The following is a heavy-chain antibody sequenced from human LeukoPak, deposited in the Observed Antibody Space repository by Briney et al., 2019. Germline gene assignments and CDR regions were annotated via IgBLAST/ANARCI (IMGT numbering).Heavy chain of an antibody. V-gene: IGHV1-2*04. D-gene: IGHD3-9*01. CDR2: INPNSGGT. CDR1: GYTFTGYY. CDR3: ARGYFDWFDAFDI. J-gene: IGHJ3*02. Sequence: ASVKVSCKASGYTFTGYYMHWVRQAPGQGLEWMGWINPNSGGTNYAQKFQGWVTMTRDTSISTAYMELSRLTSDDTAVYYCARGYFDWFDAFDIWGQGTMVTVSS.